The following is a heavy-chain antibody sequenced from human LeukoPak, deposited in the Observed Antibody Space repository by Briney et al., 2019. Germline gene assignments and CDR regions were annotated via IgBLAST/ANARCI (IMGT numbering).Heavy chain of an antibody. Sequence: PSQTLSLTCTVSGGSIRSSDYYWSWIRQPPGKGLECIGYIYYSGSTYYSPSLKSRVTISLDTSKDQFSLKLSSVTAADTAVYYCARSLMARELFDYWGQGTLVTVSS. V-gene: IGHV4-30-4*08. CDR1: GGSIRSSDYY. D-gene: IGHD3-10*01. CDR3: ARSLMARELFDY. CDR2: IYYSGST. J-gene: IGHJ4*02.